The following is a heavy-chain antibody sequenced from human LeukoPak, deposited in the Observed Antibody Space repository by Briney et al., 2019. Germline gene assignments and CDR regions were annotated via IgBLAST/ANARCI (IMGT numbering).Heavy chain of an antibody. J-gene: IGHJ4*02. Sequence: GGSLRLSCAASGFTFSSYSMNWVRQAPGKGLEWVSYISSSSSTIYYADSVKGRFTISRDNAKNSLYLQMNSLRDEDTAVYYCARVAVAGTRRFQPDDYWGQGTLVTVSS. CDR1: GFTFSSYS. CDR2: ISSSSSTI. V-gene: IGHV3-48*02. D-gene: IGHD6-19*01. CDR3: ARVAVAGTRRFQPDDY.